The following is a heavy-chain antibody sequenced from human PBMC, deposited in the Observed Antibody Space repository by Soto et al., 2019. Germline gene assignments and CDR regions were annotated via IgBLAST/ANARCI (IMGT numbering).Heavy chain of an antibody. Sequence: EVQLVESGGGLVQPGRSLRLSCAASGFTFDDNAMHWVRQSPGKGLEWVSGISWNSGTIAYADSVKGRFSISRENAKNSLYLQMNSLRAGDMALYYCARDMYFITAAGGGIDDWGQGTLVTVSS. D-gene: IGHD6-25*01. CDR3: ARDMYFITAAGGGIDD. J-gene: IGHJ4*02. V-gene: IGHV3-9*03. CDR2: ISWNSGTI. CDR1: GFTFDDNA.